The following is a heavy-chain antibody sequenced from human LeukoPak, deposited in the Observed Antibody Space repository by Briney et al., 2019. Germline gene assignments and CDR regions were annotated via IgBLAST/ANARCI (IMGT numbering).Heavy chain of an antibody. CDR1: GGTFSSYA. CDR2: IIPFFGTA. J-gene: IGHJ4*02. D-gene: IGHD6-13*01. V-gene: IGHV1-69*13. CDR3: ARPGYSSNWAFDY. Sequence: SVKVSCKASGGTFSSYAISWVRQAPGQGLEWMGGIIPFFGTANYAQKFQGRVTITADESTSTAYMELSSLRSEDTAVYYCARPGYSSNWAFDYWGQGTLVTVSS.